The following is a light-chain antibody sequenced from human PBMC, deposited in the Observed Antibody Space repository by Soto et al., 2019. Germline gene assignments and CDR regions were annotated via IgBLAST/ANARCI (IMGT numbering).Light chain of an antibody. CDR3: QPYGYVWP. Sequence: DLQMTQSPSTLSASLGDRVTITCRASQSISDRLAWYQHKPGEAPKVLIFDASRLEAGVPSRFSGSGSGTEFSLPISSLQPDDLATYYCQPYGYVWPFGQGTKVKS. J-gene: IGKJ1*01. V-gene: IGKV1-5*01. CDR2: DAS. CDR1: QSISDR.